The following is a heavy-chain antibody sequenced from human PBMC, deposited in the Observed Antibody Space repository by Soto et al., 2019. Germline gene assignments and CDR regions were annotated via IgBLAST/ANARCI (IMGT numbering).Heavy chain of an antibody. D-gene: IGHD5-12*01. CDR1: GYTFTSYD. Sequence: ASLKVSCKASGYTFTSYDINWVRQATGQGLEWMGWMNPNSGNTGYAQKFQGRVTMTRNTSISTAYMELSSLRSEDTAVYYCARGSPIYSGYDEIDYWGQGTLVTVSS. J-gene: IGHJ4*02. CDR2: MNPNSGNT. CDR3: ARGSPIYSGYDEIDY. V-gene: IGHV1-8*01.